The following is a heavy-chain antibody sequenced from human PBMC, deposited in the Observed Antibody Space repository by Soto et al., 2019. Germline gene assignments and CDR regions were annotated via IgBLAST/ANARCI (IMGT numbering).Heavy chain of an antibody. V-gene: IGHV3-64D*06. J-gene: IGHJ4*02. Sequence: AGGSLRLSCSVSGLTFSNYAMHWVRQAPGEGLEYVSAISSDGRDTFYGDSVRGRFTISRDNYKNTLFLHMNSLRPEDTAFYYCAASMTAVISSYTKWGQGTLVTVSS. CDR3: AASMTAVISSYTK. CDR2: ISSDGRDT. CDR1: GLTFSNYA. D-gene: IGHD4-4*01.